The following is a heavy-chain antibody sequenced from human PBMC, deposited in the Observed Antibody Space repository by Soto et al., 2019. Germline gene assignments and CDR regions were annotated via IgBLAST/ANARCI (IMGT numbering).Heavy chain of an antibody. J-gene: IGHJ6*01. CDR1: GGSISSGGYY. V-gene: IGHV4-31*03. CDR2: ISYSGST. D-gene: IGHD6-6*01. Sequence: TSETLSLTCTVSGGSISSGGYYWSLFRQHPGKGLKWIGYISYSGSTYYNPSLKSRVTISVDTSKNQFSLKLSSVTAADTSVYYCARYSSSSPYYYGMDVWGQGTTVTVSS. CDR3: ARYSSSSPYYYGMDV.